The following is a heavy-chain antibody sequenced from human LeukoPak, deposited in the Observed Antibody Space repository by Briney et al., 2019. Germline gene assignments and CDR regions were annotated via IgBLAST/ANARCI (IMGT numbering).Heavy chain of an antibody. J-gene: IGHJ4*02. CDR1: GFTFSSYG. Sequence: GGSLRLSCAASGFTFSSYGMHWVRQAPGKGLEWVAFIRYDGSNKYYADSVKGRFTISRDNSKNTLYLQMNSLRAEDTAVYYCAKGQLRKWLLRPAYYFDYWGQGTLVTVSS. CDR3: AKGQLRKWLLRPAYYFDY. V-gene: IGHV3-30*02. CDR2: IRYDGSNK. D-gene: IGHD3-22*01.